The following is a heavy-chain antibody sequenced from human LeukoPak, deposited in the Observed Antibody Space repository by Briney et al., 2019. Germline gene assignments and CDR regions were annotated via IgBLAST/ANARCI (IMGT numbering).Heavy chain of an antibody. V-gene: IGHV3-30*02. CDR2: IRYDGSNK. D-gene: IGHD4-11*01. J-gene: IGHJ5*02. CDR1: GFTFSSYG. CDR3: AKDFYSIRSEWFDH. Sequence: GGSLRLSCAASGFTFSSYGMHWVRQAPGKGLEWVAFIRYDGSNKYYADSVKGGFTISRDNSKNTLYLQMNSLRAEDTAVYYCAKDFYSIRSEWFDHWGQGTLVTVSS.